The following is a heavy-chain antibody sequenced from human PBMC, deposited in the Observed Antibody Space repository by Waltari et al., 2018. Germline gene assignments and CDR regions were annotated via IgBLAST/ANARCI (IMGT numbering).Heavy chain of an antibody. CDR1: GGTFSSYA. V-gene: IGHV1-69*01. D-gene: IGHD2-2*01. J-gene: IGHJ6*02. CDR3: AGGSTSDYYYYYGMDV. CDR2: IIPIFGTA. Sequence: QVQLVQSGAEVKKPGSSVKVSCKASGGTFSSYAISWVRQAPGQGLEWMGGIIPIFGTANDAQKCQGRVTITADESTSTAYMELSSLRSEDTAVYYCAGGSTSDYYYYYGMDVWGQGTTVTVSS.